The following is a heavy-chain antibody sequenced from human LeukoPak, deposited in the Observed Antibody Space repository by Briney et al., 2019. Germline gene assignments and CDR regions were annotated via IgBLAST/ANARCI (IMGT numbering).Heavy chain of an antibody. D-gene: IGHD3-9*01. CDR1: GYTFTSYG. CDR2: ISAFDGHT. Sequence: VASVKVSFKASGYTFTSYGISWVRQAPGQGLEWMGWISAFDGHTKYAQNLQGRVTMTTDTSTSTAYMELRSLRSDDTAVYYCARLRYFDWFQRGLDPWGQGTLVTVSS. V-gene: IGHV1-18*01. CDR3: ARLRYFDWFQRGLDP. J-gene: IGHJ5*02.